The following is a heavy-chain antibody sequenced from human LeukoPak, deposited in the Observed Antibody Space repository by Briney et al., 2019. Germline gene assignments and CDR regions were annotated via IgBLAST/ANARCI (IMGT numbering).Heavy chain of an antibody. CDR1: VYTFTRYY. CDR2: IYPNSGGT. CDR3: ARDPDYYDSSGYYYTHMDV. D-gene: IGHD3-22*01. Sequence: GASVKVSCKASVYTFTRYYMHSVRQAPGQGVEWMGRIYPNSGGTNYAHKFQGTVTITRGTSISTAYMQLCRLRSDDTAVYYCARDPDYYDSSGYYYTHMDVWGKGTTVTVSS. V-gene: IGHV1-2*06. J-gene: IGHJ6*03.